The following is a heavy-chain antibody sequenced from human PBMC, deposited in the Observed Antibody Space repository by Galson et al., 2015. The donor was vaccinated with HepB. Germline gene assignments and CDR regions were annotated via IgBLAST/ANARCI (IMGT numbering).Heavy chain of an antibody. Sequence: SLRLSCAASGFTFSSYSMNWVRQAPGKGLEWVSSISSSSSYIYYADSVKGRFTISRDNAKNSLYLQMNSLRAEDTAVYYCARDPREWLVYSYYYGMDVWGQGTTVTVSS. J-gene: IGHJ6*02. CDR1: GFTFSSYS. D-gene: IGHD6-19*01. CDR3: ARDPREWLVYSYYYGMDV. V-gene: IGHV3-21*01. CDR2: ISSSSSYI.